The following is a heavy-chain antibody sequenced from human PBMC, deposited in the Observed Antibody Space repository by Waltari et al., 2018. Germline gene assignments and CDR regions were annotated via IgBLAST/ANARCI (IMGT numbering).Heavy chain of an antibody. CDR1: GFAFRSYG. J-gene: IGHJ4*02. CDR2: ISYDGNYK. Sequence: QVQLVESGGGVVQPGRSLRLSCAASGFAFRSYGMDWVRQAPGKGLEWVAVISYDGNYKDYADSVKGRFTVSRDNSKNTLYLQINSLMPEDTAIYYCARVAVPYCGVDCYYTYWGQGTLVTVSS. CDR3: ARVAVPYCGVDCYYTY. D-gene: IGHD2-21*01. V-gene: IGHV3-30-3*01.